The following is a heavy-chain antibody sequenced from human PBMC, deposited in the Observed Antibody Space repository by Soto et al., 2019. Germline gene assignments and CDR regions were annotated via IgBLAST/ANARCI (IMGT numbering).Heavy chain of an antibody. J-gene: IGHJ4*02. V-gene: IGHV4-31*03. D-gene: IGHD5-18*01. Sequence: SETLSLTCTVSGDSISTSGYYWSWIRQLPGKGLEWIGYIYYRGSTYYNPSLKSRVTISEYTSKNQFSLKLSSVTAADTAVYYCARHARGYSYDVDYWGQGTLVTVSS. CDR3: ARHARGYSYDVDY. CDR1: GDSISTSGYY. CDR2: IYYRGST.